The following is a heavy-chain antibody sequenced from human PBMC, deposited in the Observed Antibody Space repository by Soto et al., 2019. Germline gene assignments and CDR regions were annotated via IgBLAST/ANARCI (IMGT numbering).Heavy chain of an antibody. CDR3: AADKTAVGQGEFEY. V-gene: IGHV3-15*01. Sequence: GGSLRLSCAASGFTFVSAWMNWVRQAPGKGLEWVGHIKNDGTTDYAAPVKGRFTISRDDSKNTVYLQMSSLKTEDTAVYYCAADKTAVGQGEFEYWGQGALVTVYS. CDR2: IKNDGTT. CDR1: GFTFVSAW. D-gene: IGHD6-13*01. J-gene: IGHJ4*02.